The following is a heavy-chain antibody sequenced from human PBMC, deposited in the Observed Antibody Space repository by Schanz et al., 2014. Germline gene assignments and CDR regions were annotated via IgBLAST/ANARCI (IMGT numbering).Heavy chain of an antibody. J-gene: IGHJ4*02. CDR3: ARGGFGEVSYFDY. Sequence: QGQLVESGGGVVQPGGSLRLSCEASGFSVGNKYMNWVRQAPGKGLEWVGVISYDGSKKSYADSVKGRFTISRDNSKNTLYLQMNSLRPEDTAVYYCARGGFGEVSYFDYWGQGTLVTVSS. CDR1: GFSVGNKY. CDR2: ISYDGSKK. V-gene: IGHV3-30*03. D-gene: IGHD3-10*01.